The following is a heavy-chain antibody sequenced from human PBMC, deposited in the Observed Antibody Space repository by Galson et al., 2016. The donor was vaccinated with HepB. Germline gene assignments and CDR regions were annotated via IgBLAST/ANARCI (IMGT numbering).Heavy chain of an antibody. CDR1: GLTFEDYT. CDR3: ARDSGTYYKWFDP. V-gene: IGHV3-43*01. Sequence: SLRLSCAASGLTFEDYTMHWVRQAPGKGLEWVSFISWDGGTTYYADSVKGRFTISRDNSKNSLYLQMNSLRIEDTALYYCARDSGTYYKWFDPWGQGTLVTVSS. CDR2: ISWDGGTT. J-gene: IGHJ5*02. D-gene: IGHD3-10*01.